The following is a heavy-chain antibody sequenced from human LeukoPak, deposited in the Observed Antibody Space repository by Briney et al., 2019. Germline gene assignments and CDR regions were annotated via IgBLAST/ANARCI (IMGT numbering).Heavy chain of an antibody. CDR1: GDSTTNYY. D-gene: IGHD3-22*01. Sequence: EPSETLSLTCSVSGDSTTNYYCSWIRQSPGKGLEWLAYVYKNGHLDYNPSLRSRVTVSVDRSKTQFSLRLRSVTAADTTIYYCASGKYYYDESASLNRASRTALDVWAQGTMVIVSS. CDR2: VYKNGHL. V-gene: IGHV4-59*01. J-gene: IGHJ3*01. CDR3: ASGKYYYDESASLNRASRTALDV.